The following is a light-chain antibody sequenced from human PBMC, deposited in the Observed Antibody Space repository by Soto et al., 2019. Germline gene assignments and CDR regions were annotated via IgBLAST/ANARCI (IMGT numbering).Light chain of an antibody. Sequence: QSALTQPASVSGSPGQSIAISCTGTSSDVGSYDYVSWYQQHPDKAPKLMIYDVSKRPSGVPDRFSGSKSGNTASLTISGLQAEDEADYYCCSYAGSYGVFGTGTKVTVL. CDR2: DVS. V-gene: IGLV2-11*01. CDR3: CSYAGSYGV. J-gene: IGLJ1*01. CDR1: SSDVGSYDY.